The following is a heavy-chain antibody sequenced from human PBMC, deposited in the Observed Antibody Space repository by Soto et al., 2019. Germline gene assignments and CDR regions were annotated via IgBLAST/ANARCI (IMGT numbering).Heavy chain of an antibody. V-gene: IGHV6-1*01. D-gene: IGHD7-27*01. Sequence: SQTLSLTCALSGDSVSSNSASWNWIRQSPSRGLEWLGRTYYRSQWYNDYAVSVKSRITINPDTSKNQFSLQLNSGTPEETEVYYCARDPTGEVNWFDPWGQGTLVTVSS. CDR2: TYYRSQWYN. CDR1: GDSVSSNSAS. CDR3: ARDPTGEVNWFDP. J-gene: IGHJ5*02.